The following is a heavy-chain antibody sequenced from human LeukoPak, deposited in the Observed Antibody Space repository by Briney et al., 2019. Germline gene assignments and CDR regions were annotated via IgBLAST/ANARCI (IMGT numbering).Heavy chain of an antibody. CDR3: ARSRNWGSYAFDI. V-gene: IGHV4-59*08. Sequence: TSETLSLTCTVSGGSISSYYWSWIRQPPGKGLEWIGYIYNSVSTNYNPSLKSRVTISVDTSNNQFSLKLSSVTAADTAVYYCARSRNWGSYAFDIWGQGTVVSVSS. CDR1: GGSISSYY. J-gene: IGHJ3*02. CDR2: IYNSVST. D-gene: IGHD7-27*01.